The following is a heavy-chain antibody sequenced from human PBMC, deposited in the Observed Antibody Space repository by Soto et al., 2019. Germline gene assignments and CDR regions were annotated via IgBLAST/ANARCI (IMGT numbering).Heavy chain of an antibody. Sequence: KASETLSLTCAVSGGSISSSNWWSWVRQPPGKGLEWIGEIYHSGSTNYNPSLKSRVTISVDKSKNQFSLKLSSVTAADTAVYYCARGTYSSSSEGVLGHYYYYYGMDVWGQGTTVTVSS. CDR1: GGSISSSNW. CDR2: IYHSGST. J-gene: IGHJ6*02. D-gene: IGHD6-6*01. V-gene: IGHV4-4*02. CDR3: ARGTYSSSSEGVLGHYYYYYGMDV.